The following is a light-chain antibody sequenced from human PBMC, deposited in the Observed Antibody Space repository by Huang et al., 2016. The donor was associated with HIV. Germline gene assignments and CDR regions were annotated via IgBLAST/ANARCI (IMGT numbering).Light chain of an antibody. CDR1: QSRLHSRKFNY. Sequence: DIVMTQSPLFLSVSPGEPASISCTSSQSRLHSRKFNYLDWYRQKQGQSPQLLSYLASNKASGVPVRFSGSGSGTNFTLRISAVEPEDAATYYCMQSLQTPRAFGQGTRVEVK. J-gene: IGKJ1*01. V-gene: IGKV2-28*01. CDR2: LAS. CDR3: MQSLQTPRA.